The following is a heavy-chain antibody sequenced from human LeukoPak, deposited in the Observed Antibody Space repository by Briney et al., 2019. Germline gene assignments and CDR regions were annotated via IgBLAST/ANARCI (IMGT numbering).Heavy chain of an antibody. V-gene: IGHV3-15*01. CDR1: GFTFSNAW. CDR2: IKSKTDGGTT. Sequence: GGSLRLSCAASGFTFSNAWMSWVRQAPGKGLEWVGRIKSKTDGGTTDYAAPVKGRFTISRDDSKNTLYLQMNSLKTEDTAVYYCTTRYYDFWSGYYPHWGQGTLVTVSS. J-gene: IGHJ4*02. D-gene: IGHD3-3*01. CDR3: TTRYYDFWSGYYPH.